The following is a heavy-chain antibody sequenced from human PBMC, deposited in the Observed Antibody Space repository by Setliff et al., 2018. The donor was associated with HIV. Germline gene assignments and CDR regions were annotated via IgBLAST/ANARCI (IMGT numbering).Heavy chain of an antibody. CDR2: ISPYNGNT. V-gene: IGHV1-18*04. Sequence: ASVKVSCKASGYSFTAYYIHWVRQAPGQGLEWMGWISPYNGNTKYEQNLQDRVTMTTDTSTSTVYMELRSLRSDDTAVYYCARDRGEYDSSGSYRVSDYWGQGTLVTVSS. J-gene: IGHJ4*02. CDR3: ARDRGEYDSSGSYRVSDY. D-gene: IGHD3-22*01. CDR1: GYSFTAYY.